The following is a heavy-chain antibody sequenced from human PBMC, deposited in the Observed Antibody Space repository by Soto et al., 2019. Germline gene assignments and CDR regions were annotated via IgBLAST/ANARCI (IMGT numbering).Heavy chain of an antibody. V-gene: IGHV4-30-4*01. CDR1: GGSISSGDYY. CDR3: ARNGGRVTTPQPHYYYGMDV. J-gene: IGHJ6*02. CDR2: IYYSGST. D-gene: IGHD4-17*01. Sequence: SETLSLTCTVSGGSISSGDYYWSWIRQPPGKGLEGIGYIYYSGSTFYNPSLKSRVTISVDTSKSQFSLNLSPVTAADTAVYYCARNGGRVTTPQPHYYYGMDVWGQGTTVTVSS.